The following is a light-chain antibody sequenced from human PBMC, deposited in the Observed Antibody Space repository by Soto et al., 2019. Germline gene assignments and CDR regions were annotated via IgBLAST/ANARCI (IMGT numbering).Light chain of an antibody. CDR2: DAS. Sequence: DIQMTQSPSTLSASVGDTVTITCRASQRMSGWLAWHQQKPGKAPKLLIYDASNLESGVPSTFSGSGSGTEFTLTISSLQPDDFATYYCQQYYTYWHMFGQGTTGDIK. J-gene: IGKJ1*01. V-gene: IGKV1-5*01. CDR3: QQYYTYWHM. CDR1: QRMSGW.